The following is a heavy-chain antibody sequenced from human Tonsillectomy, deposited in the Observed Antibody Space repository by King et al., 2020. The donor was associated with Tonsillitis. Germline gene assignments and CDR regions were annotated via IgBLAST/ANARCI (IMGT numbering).Heavy chain of an antibody. CDR1: GASLTDYY. CDR2: INHSGGT. J-gene: IGHJ3*01. D-gene: IGHD2-2*01. V-gene: IGHV4-34*01. CDR3: VRSSRWSGDAFDV. Sequence: VQLQQWGAGLLKPSETLSLTCGVYGASLTDYYWNWIRQPPGKGLEWIGEINHSGGTGYNPSLKSRVTMSVDTSKSQLSLNLNSVTAADTAVYYCVRSSRWSGDAFDVWGQGTMVTVSS.